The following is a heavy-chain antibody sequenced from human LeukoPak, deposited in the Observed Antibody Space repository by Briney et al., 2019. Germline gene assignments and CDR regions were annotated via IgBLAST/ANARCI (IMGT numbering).Heavy chain of an antibody. J-gene: IGHJ4*02. D-gene: IGHD3-10*01. CDR3: ARDLYGWGSFPAEN. V-gene: IGHV3-74*01. Sequence: GGSLRLSCAASGFTFSSYWMHWVRQAPGKGLVWVSRINSDGSSTSYADSVKGRFSISRDNAKNTVYLQMNNLRAEDTAVYYCARDLYGWGSFPAENWGQGTLVTVSS. CDR1: GFTFSSYW. CDR2: INSDGSST.